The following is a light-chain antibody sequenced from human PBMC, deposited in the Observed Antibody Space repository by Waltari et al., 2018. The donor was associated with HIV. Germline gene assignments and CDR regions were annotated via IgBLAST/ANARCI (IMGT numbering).Light chain of an antibody. V-gene: IGLV1-51*01. J-gene: IGLJ3*02. CDR1: SSNLGNNY. CDR2: ANN. CDR3: GTWDSSLSAGV. Sequence: QSVLPQPPSVSAAPGQKVTIPCSGSSSNLGNNYVFWYQQLPRTAPKLLIYANNKRPSGIPDRFSGSKSGTSATLGITGLQTGDEADYYCGTWDSSLSAGVFGGGTKLTVL.